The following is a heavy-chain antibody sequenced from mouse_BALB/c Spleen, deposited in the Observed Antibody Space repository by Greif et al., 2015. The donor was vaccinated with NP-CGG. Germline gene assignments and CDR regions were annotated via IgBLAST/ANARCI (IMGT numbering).Heavy chain of an antibody. CDR3: ARAVVAKGFAY. CDR2: IYPGDGST. V-gene: IGHV1S56*01. CDR1: GYTFTSYY. Sequence: VKLVESGPELVKPGASVKMSCKASGYTFTSYYIHWVKQRPGQGLEWIGWIYPGDGSTKYNEKFKGKTTLTADKSSSPAYMLLSSLTSEDSAIYFCARAVVAKGFAYWGQRTLVTVSA. D-gene: IGHD1-1*01. J-gene: IGHJ3*01.